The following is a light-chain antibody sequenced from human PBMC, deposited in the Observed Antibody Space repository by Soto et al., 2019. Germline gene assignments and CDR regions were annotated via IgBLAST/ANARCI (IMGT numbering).Light chain of an antibody. CDR1: QSISSW. V-gene: IGKV1-5*01. CDR2: DAS. Sequence: DIQMTQSPSTLSASVGDRVTITCRASQSISSWLAWYQQKPGKAPKLLIYDASSLESGVPTRFSGSGSGTEFTLTISSLQPDDFASYYCQQYNSPCTVGQGNKLESK. J-gene: IGKJ2*02. CDR3: QQYNSPCT.